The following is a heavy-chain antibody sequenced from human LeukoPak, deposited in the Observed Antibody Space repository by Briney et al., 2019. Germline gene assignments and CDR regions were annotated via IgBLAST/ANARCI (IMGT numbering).Heavy chain of an antibody. CDR2: ISSSGGSI. J-gene: IGHJ4*02. CDR1: GFTFSSYE. Sequence: GGSLRLSCAASGFTFSSYEMNWVRRAPGEGLEWVSYISSSGGSIYYADSVKGRFTVSRDNAKNSLYLQMNSLRAEDTAVYYCARDRGIAVTTGGYWGQGTLVTVSS. V-gene: IGHV3-48*03. D-gene: IGHD6-19*01. CDR3: ARDRGIAVTTGGY.